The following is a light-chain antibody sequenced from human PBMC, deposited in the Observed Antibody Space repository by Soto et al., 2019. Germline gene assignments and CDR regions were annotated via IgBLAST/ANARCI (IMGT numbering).Light chain of an antibody. J-gene: IGKJ1*01. CDR3: QQYGSSLGT. V-gene: IGKV3-20*01. Sequence: EIVLTPSPGTLSLMPVERANLSCRASQTVSRNNLVWYQQRPGQPPRLLIYGASSRATGIPDRFSGSGSGTDFTLTISRLEPEDFAVYYCQQYGSSLGTFGQGTKVDI. CDR2: GAS. CDR1: QTVSRNN.